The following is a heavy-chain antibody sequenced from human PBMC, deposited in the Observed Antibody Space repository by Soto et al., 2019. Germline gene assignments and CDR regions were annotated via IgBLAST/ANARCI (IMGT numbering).Heavy chain of an antibody. CDR2: IYPYDSET. J-gene: IGHJ4*02. Sequence: PGESLKISCSTSGYNFRTFWIGWLRQMPGKGLEWMGFIYPYDSETKYSPSFEGQVTMSSDSYRRIAYQQWRSLQASDTAIYYCERGRPNGGEGYFDFWGKGKLVTVSS. V-gene: IGHV5-51*01. CDR3: ERGRPNGGEGYFDF. CDR1: GYNFRTFW. D-gene: IGHD2-8*01.